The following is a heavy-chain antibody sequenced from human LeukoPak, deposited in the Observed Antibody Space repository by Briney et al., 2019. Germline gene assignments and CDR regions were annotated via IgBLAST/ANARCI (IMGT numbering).Heavy chain of an antibody. CDR2: IYHSGTTYSGST. CDR1: GASMSNYY. J-gene: IGHJ4*02. CDR3: ARNLDY. Sequence: PSETLSLTCNVSGASMSNYYWVWIRQPPGKGLEWIGSIYHSGTTYSGSTYYNPSLKSRVTISLDTSKSQFSLKLSSVTAADTAVYYCARNLDYWGQGTLVTVSS. V-gene: IGHV4-39*07.